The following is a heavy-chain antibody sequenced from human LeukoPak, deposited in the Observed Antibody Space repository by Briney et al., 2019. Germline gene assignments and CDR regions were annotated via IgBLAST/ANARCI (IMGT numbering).Heavy chain of an antibody. J-gene: IGHJ4*02. CDR2: ISAYNGNT. D-gene: IGHD3-22*01. CDR3: AVTYYYDSSGYYVFDY. CDR1: GYTFTSYG. V-gene: IGHV1-18*01. Sequence: ASVKVSCKASGYTFTSYGISWVRQAPGQGLEWMGWISAYNGNTNYAQKLQGRVTMTTDTSTSTAYMELRSLRSDDTAVYYCAVTYYYDSSGYYVFDYRGQGTLVTVSS.